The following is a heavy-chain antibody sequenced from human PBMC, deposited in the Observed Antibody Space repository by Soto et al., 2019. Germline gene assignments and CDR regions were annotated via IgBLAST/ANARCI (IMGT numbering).Heavy chain of an antibody. CDR2: IDPSDSYT. D-gene: IGHD2-15*01. J-gene: IGHJ6*02. Sequence: HGESLKISCKGSGYSFTSYWISWVRQMPGKGLEWMGRIDPSDSYTNYSPSFQGHVTISADKSISTAYLQWSSLKASDTAMYYCARRISSGGSVNGMDVWGQGTTVTVSS. CDR1: GYSFTSYW. CDR3: ARRISSGGSVNGMDV. V-gene: IGHV5-10-1*01.